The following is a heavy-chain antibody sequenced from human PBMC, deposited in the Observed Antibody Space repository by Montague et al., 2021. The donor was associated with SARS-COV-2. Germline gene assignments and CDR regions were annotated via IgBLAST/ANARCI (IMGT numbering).Heavy chain of an antibody. Sequence: SETLSLTCTVSGDSISSSSYYWGWIRQPPGKGLEWIGSIYYSGSTYYNPSPKSRVTISVDTSKNQFSLKLSSVTAADTAVYYCAIEVGAMVYYYGMDVWGQGTTVTVSS. D-gene: IGHD1-26*01. J-gene: IGHJ6*02. CDR2: IYYSGST. CDR3: AIEVGAMVYYYGMDV. V-gene: IGHV4-39*01. CDR1: GDSISSSSYY.